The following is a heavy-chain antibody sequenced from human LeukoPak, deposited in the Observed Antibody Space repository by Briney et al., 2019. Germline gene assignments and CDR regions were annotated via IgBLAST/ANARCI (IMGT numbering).Heavy chain of an antibody. V-gene: IGHV3-30*18. CDR2: VSYDGSNK. Sequence: PGGSLRLSCAASGFTFSTYAMHWVRRAPGKGLEWVAVVSYDGSNKYYADSVKGRFTISRDNSKNALYLQMNSLRVEDTAVCYCAKGTGSTWSLSPIDYWGQGTLVTVSS. D-gene: IGHD6-13*01. CDR1: GFTFSTYA. J-gene: IGHJ4*02. CDR3: AKGTGSTWSLSPIDY.